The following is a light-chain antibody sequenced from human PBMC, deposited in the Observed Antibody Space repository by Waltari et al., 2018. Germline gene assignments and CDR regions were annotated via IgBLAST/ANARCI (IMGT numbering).Light chain of an antibody. CDR3: GTWDSSLSGAV. CDR2: ENC. Sequence: QSVLTQPPSVSAAPGQRVTISCSGGSSNIGNNYVSWYRQFPGTAPKLLIYENCEQPPGIPGRFSGSKSGTSATLDITGLQAGDEADYYCGTWDSSLSGAVFGGGTHLTVL. CDR1: SSNIGNNY. V-gene: IGLV1-51*02. J-gene: IGLJ7*01.